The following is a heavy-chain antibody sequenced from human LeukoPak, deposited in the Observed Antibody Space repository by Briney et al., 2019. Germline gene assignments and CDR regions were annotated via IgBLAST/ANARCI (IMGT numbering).Heavy chain of an antibody. D-gene: IGHD5-24*01. CDR2: IRYDGSNK. CDR1: GFTFSSYG. V-gene: IGHV3-30*02. CDR3: AKDQNFVGWGDGYNSWFDY. J-gene: IGHJ4*02. Sequence: SGGSLRLSCAASGFTFSSYGMSWVRQAPGKGLEWVAFIRYDGSNKYYADSVKGRFTISRDNSKNTLYLQMNSLRAEDTAVYYCAKDQNFVGWGDGYNSWFDYWGQGTLVTVSS.